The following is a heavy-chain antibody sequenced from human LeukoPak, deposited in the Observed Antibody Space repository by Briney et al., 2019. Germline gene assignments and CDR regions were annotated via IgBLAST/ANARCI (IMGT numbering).Heavy chain of an antibody. CDR1: GYTFTSYY. V-gene: IGHV1-46*01. J-gene: IGHJ5*01. D-gene: IGHD3-10*01. CDR3: ARTAAAYYYGSGSYNWFDS. Sequence: GASVKVSCKASGYTFTSYYMHWVRQAPGQGLEWMGIINPSGGSTSYAQKFQGRVTMTRDTSTSTAYMEVRSLRSDDTAVYYCARTAAAYYYGSGSYNWFDSWGQGTLVTVSS. CDR2: INPSGGST.